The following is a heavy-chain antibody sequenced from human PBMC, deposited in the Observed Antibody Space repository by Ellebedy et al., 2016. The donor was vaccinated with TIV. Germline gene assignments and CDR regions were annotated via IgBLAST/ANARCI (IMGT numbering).Heavy chain of an antibody. V-gene: IGHV3-23*01. CDR2: VSSTGSAT. Sequence: GESLKISCTASGFTFSYYAMSWIRQAPGRGLEWVSTVSSTGSATYFSDSVKGRFTISRDNSKNTVTLQMQSMRAEDTALYYCAKSHTAGFFYLFDTWGQGTLVTVSS. CDR1: GFTFSYYA. CDR3: AKSHTAGFFYLFDT. D-gene: IGHD2-2*02. J-gene: IGHJ5*02.